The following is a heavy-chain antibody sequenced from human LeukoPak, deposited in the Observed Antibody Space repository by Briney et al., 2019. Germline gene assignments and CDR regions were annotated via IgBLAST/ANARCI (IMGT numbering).Heavy chain of an antibody. CDR1: GFTFSSHS. Sequence: GSLRLSCAASGFTFSSHSMNWVRQAPGKGLEWVSYISSSSSTIYYADSVRGRFTISRDNAKNSLYLQMNSLRAEDTAVYYCARGDTVTTNYYYYYMDVWGRGTTVTVSS. D-gene: IGHD4-11*01. CDR2: ISSSSSTI. J-gene: IGHJ6*03. CDR3: ARGDTVTTNYYYYYMDV. V-gene: IGHV3-48*01.